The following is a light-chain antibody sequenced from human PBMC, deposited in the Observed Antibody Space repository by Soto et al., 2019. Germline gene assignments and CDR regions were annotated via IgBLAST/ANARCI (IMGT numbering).Light chain of an antibody. Sequence: QSVLTQPRSVSGSPGQSVAISCTGTSSDVGAYNSVSWYQQHPGKAPKLIISDVTKRPSGVPDRFSGSKSGNTASLTISGLRTEDEADYHCCSRAGSYTSVFGTGTKLTVL. V-gene: IGLV2-11*01. CDR3: CSRAGSYTSV. CDR2: DVT. J-gene: IGLJ1*01. CDR1: SSDVGAYNS.